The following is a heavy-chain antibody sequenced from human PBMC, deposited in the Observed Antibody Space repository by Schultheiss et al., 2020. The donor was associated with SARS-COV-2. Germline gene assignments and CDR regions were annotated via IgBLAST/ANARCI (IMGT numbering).Heavy chain of an antibody. J-gene: IGHJ4*02. Sequence: LRLSCTVSGGSIRSGSYYWSWIRQSAGKGLEWIGRIYISGSTNYNPSLKSRVTISVDTSKNQFSLKLSSVTAADTAVYYCTTGLVVVVAAGTLDYWGQGTLVTVSS. V-gene: IGHV4-61*02. CDR2: IYISGST. CDR1: GGSIRSGSYY. CDR3: TTGLVVVVAAGTLDY. D-gene: IGHD2-15*01.